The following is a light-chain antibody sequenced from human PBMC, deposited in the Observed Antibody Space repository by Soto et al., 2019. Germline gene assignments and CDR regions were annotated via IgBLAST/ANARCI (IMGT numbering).Light chain of an antibody. CDR2: GAS. CDR3: QQLKSFPIP. Sequence: IQLTQSPSSLSASVGDRVTITCRASQGISSFLAWYQQKPGKAPKLLIYGASTLQSGVPSRFSGSGSGTDFTLTIGSLQPEDFATYYCQQLKSFPIPFGPGPKVDIK. V-gene: IGKV1-9*01. CDR1: QGISSF. J-gene: IGKJ3*01.